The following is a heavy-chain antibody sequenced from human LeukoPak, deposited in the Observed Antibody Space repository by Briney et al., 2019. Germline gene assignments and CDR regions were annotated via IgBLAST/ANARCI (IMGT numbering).Heavy chain of an antibody. Sequence: GASVKVSCKASGYTFTGYYMHWVRQAPGQGLEWMGRINHNSGGTNYAQKFQGRVTMTRDTSISTAYMELSRLRSDDTAVYYCARIPAVAGTNFDYWGQGTLVTVSS. CDR3: ARIPAVAGTNFDY. V-gene: IGHV1-2*06. J-gene: IGHJ4*02. D-gene: IGHD6-19*01. CDR1: GYTFTGYY. CDR2: INHNSGGT.